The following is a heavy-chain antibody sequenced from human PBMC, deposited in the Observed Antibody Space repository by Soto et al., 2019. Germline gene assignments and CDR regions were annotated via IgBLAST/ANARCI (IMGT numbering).Heavy chain of an antibody. CDR3: ARAEPPIAVAGTTPSYYFDY. CDR1: GYSISSGYY. J-gene: IGHJ4*02. CDR2: IYHSGST. Sequence: TSETLSLTCTVSGYSISSGYYWGWIRQPPGKGLEWIGSIYHSGSTYYNPSLKSRVTISVDTSKNQFSLKLSSVTAADTAVYYCARAEPPIAVAGTTPSYYFDYWGQGTLVTVSS. D-gene: IGHD6-19*01. V-gene: IGHV4-38-2*02.